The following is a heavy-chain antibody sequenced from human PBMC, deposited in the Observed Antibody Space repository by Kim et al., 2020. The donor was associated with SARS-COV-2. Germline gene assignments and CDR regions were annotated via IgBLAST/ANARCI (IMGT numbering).Heavy chain of an antibody. CDR3: ARLYDSSGYYSLRPFDY. V-gene: IGHV4-39*01. J-gene: IGHJ4*02. Sequence: SETLSLTCTVSGGSISSSSYYWGWIRQPPGKGLEWIGSIYYSGSTYYNPSLKSRVTISVDTSKNQFSLKLSSVTAADTAVYYCARLYDSSGYYSLRPFDYWGQGTLVTVSS. D-gene: IGHD3-22*01. CDR1: GGSISSSSYY. CDR2: IYYSGST.